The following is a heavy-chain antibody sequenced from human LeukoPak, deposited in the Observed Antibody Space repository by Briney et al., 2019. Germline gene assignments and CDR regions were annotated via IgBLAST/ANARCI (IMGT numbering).Heavy chain of an antibody. J-gene: IGHJ3*02. CDR3: ARYLTLGYCSSTSCYGDAFDI. Sequence: ASVKVSCKASGYTFTSYGISWVRQAPGQGLEWMGWISAYNGNTNYAQKLQGRVTMTTGTSTSTACMELRSLRSDDTAVYYCARYLTLGYCSSTSCYGDAFDIWGQGTMVTVSS. CDR2: ISAYNGNT. V-gene: IGHV1-18*01. D-gene: IGHD2-2*01. CDR1: GYTFTSYG.